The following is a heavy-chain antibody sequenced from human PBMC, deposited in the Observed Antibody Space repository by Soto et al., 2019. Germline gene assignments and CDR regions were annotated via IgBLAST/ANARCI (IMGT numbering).Heavy chain of an antibody. J-gene: IGHJ4*02. V-gene: IGHV4-30-4*01. CDR3: ARGPAGDKVDY. CDR2: VYNIGST. Sequence: SSETLSLTCTVSGFSISSGGYFWSWIRQPPGKGLEWIGHVYNIGSTYSNPSLTSRVTISVDTSKNQFSLRLSFVTAADTAVYYCARGPAGDKVDYWGQGTLVTVSS. D-gene: IGHD7-27*01. CDR1: GFSISSGGYF.